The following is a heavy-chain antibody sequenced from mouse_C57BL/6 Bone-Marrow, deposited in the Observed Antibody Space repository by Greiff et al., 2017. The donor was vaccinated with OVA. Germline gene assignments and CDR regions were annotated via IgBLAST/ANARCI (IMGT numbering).Heavy chain of an antibody. D-gene: IGHD1-1*01. V-gene: IGHV14-4*01. CDR3: TTLSHAMDY. CDR2: IDPENGDT. Sequence: EVQLVESGAELVRPGASVKLSRTASGFNIKDDYMHWVKQRPEQGLEWIGWIDPENGDTEYASKFQGKATITADTSSNTAYLQLSSLTSEDTAVYYCTTLSHAMDYWGQGTSVTVSS. CDR1: GFNIKDDY. J-gene: IGHJ4*01.